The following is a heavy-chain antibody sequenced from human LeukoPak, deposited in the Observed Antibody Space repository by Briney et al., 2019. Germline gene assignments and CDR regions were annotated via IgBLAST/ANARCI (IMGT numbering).Heavy chain of an antibody. CDR2: ITGGDDIT. V-gene: IGHV3-23*01. CDR1: GFTFSDYA. D-gene: IGHD6-19*01. CDR3: AKGGAMADKYYQE. J-gene: IGHJ1*01. Sequence: PGGSLRLSCVASGFTFSDYAMSWVRQAPGKGLEWVSTITGGDDITYYADSVKGRFTISRDNSKNMLYLQMNSLRAEDTAVYYCAKGGAMADKYYQEWGQGTLVTVSS.